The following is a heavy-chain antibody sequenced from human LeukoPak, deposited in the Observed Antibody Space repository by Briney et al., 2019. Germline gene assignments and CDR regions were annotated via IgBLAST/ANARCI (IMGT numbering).Heavy chain of an antibody. CDR2: IWYDGSNK. CDR3: ARDSGYRTPFDY. CDR1: GFTFSSYG. D-gene: IGHD3-9*01. V-gene: IGHV3-33*01. Sequence: GGSLRFSCAASGFTFSSYGMHWVRQAPGKGLEWVAVIWYDGSNKYYADSVKGRFTISRDNSKNTLYLQMNSLRAEDTAVYYCARDSGYRTPFDYWGQGTLVTVSS. J-gene: IGHJ4*02.